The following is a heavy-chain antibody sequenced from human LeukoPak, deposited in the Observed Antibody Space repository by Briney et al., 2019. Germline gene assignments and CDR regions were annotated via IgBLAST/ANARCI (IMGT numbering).Heavy chain of an antibody. D-gene: IGHD3-22*01. CDR3: AKDSSTYYYDSSGPYYFDY. Sequence: ARGSLRLSCAASGFTFSSYAMSWVRQAPGKGLEWVSAISGSGGSTYYADSVKGRFTISRDNSKNTLYLQMNSLRAEDTAVYYCAKDSSTYYYDSSGPYYFDYWGQGTLVTVSS. CDR1: GFTFSSYA. CDR2: ISGSGGST. V-gene: IGHV3-23*01. J-gene: IGHJ4*02.